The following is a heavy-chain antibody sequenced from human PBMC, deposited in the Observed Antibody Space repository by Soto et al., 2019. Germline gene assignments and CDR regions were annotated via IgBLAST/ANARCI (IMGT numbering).Heavy chain of an antibody. J-gene: IGHJ4*02. Sequence: PSETLSLTCTVSGGSISSSSYYWGWIRQPPGKGLEWIGSMYYSGSTYYNPSLNSRVTISVDTSKNQFSLKVSSVTAADTAVYYCARLRGSSGWYTDYWGQGTQVTVS. CDR1: GGSISSSSYY. CDR2: MYYSGST. CDR3: ARLRGSSGWYTDY. D-gene: IGHD6-19*01. V-gene: IGHV4-39*01.